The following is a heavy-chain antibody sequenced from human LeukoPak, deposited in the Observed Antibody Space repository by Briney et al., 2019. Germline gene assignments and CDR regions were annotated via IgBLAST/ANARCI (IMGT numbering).Heavy chain of an antibody. J-gene: IGHJ4*02. CDR2: INHSGST. CDR3: ARGPTYSSSSLDY. V-gene: IGHV4-34*01. CDR1: GGSFSGYY. Sequence: SETLSLTCAVYGGSFSGYYWSWIRQPPGKGLEWIGEINHSGSTNCNPSLKSRVTISVDTSKNQFSLKLSSVTAADTAVYYCARGPTYSSSSLDYWGQGTLVTVSS. D-gene: IGHD6-6*01.